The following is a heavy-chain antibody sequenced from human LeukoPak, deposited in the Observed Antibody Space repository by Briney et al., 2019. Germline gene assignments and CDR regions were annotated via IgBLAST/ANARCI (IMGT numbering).Heavy chain of an antibody. CDR1: GGSLSGYY. Sequence: SETLSLTCAVYGGSLSGYYWSWIRQPPGKGLEWIGEINHSGSTNYNPSLKSRVTISVDTSKNQFSLKLSSVTAADTAVYYCARGGSGYYRKGVPLDYWGQGTLVTVSS. V-gene: IGHV4-34*01. J-gene: IGHJ4*02. CDR2: INHSGST. CDR3: ARGGSGYYRKGVPLDY. D-gene: IGHD3-22*01.